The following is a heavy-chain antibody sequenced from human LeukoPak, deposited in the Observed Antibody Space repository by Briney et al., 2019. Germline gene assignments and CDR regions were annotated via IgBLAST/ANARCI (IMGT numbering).Heavy chain of an antibody. CDR3: ARRQAIFGVVSYYFDY. D-gene: IGHD3-3*01. Sequence: SETLSLTCTVSGGSISSGDYYWSWIRQPPGKGLEWIGYIYYSGSTYYNPSLKSRVTISVDTSKNQFSLKLSSVTAAGTAVYYCARRQAIFGVVSYYFDYWGQGTLVTVSS. CDR1: GGSISSGDYY. J-gene: IGHJ4*02. CDR2: IYYSGST. V-gene: IGHV4-30-4*08.